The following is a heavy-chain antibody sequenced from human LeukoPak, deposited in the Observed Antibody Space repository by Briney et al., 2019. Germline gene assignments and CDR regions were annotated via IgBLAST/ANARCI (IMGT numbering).Heavy chain of an antibody. CDR3: ARGILGIGYYYYMDV. V-gene: IGHV4-59*01. Sequence: SETLSLTCTVSGGSLTNYYWTWIRQPPGKGLEWIGYIFFTGSDNSNYNPSLRSRVTISIDTSKNQFSLKLSSVTAADTAMYYCARGILGIGYYYYMDVWGKGTTVTVSS. D-gene: IGHD7-27*01. J-gene: IGHJ6*03. CDR1: GGSLTNYY. CDR2: IFFTGSDNS.